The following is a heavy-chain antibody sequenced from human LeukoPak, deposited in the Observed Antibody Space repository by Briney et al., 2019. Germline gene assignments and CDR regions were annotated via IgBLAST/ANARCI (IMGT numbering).Heavy chain of an antibody. J-gene: IGHJ4*02. CDR3: ARESVTFSSGWSFDY. D-gene: IGHD6-19*01. V-gene: IGHV1-69*13. CDR2: IIPIFGTA. CDR1: GGTFSSYA. Sequence: SVKVSCKASGGTFSSYAISWVRQAPGQGLEWMGGIIPIFGTANYAQKVQGRVTITEDESTSTAYMELSSLRSEDTAVYFCARESVTFSSGWSFDYWGQGTLVTVSS.